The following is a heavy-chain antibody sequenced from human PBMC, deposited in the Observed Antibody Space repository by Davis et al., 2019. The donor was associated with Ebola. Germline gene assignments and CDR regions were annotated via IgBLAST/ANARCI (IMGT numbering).Heavy chain of an antibody. V-gene: IGHV4-61*01. CDR2: IYYSGST. D-gene: IGHD5-12*01. J-gene: IGHJ4*02. CDR1: GGSVSSGSYY. CDR3: AREWNYFDY. Sequence: PGGSLRLSCTVSGGSVSSGSYYWSWIRQPPGKGLEWIGYIYYSGSTNYNPSLKSRVTISVDTSKNQFSLKLSSVTAADTAVYYCAREWNYFDYWGQGTLVTVSS.